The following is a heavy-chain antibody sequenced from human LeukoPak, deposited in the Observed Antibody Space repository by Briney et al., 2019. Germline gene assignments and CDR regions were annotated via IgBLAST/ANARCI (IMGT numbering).Heavy chain of an antibody. CDR1: GFTFSSYA. J-gene: IGHJ5*02. CDR2: IGGSGSST. D-gene: IGHD1-14*01. V-gene: IGHV3-23*01. CDR3: AKSRLTPHP. Sequence: GGSLRLSCAASGFTFSSYAMGWVRQAPGKGLEWVSAIGGSGSSTFYADSVKGRFTVSRDNSKNTLYLQMSSLRAEDTAVYYCAKSRLTPHPWGQGTLVTVSS.